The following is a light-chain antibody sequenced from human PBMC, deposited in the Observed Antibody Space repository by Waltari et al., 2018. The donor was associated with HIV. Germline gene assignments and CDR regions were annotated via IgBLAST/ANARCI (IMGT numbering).Light chain of an antibody. CDR3: ASWDDSLNGPE. CDR1: SSNIGSND. J-gene: IGLJ3*02. CDR2: MKN. Sequence: QSVLTQPPSASGTPGQRVTISCSGSSSNIGSNDVYWYQQLPGATPKHLLSMKNGRPAGVPDRFSGAKAGTAASLAISGLRSEDEADYYCASWDDSLNGPEFGGGTRLTVV. V-gene: IGLV1-47*01.